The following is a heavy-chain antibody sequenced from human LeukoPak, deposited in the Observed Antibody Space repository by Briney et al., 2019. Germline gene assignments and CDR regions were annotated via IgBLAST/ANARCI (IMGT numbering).Heavy chain of an antibody. CDR1: GFTFSSYS. D-gene: IGHD3-10*01. J-gene: IGHJ3*02. CDR3: AREYYYSLHAFDI. V-gene: IGHV3-21*01. Sequence: KSGGSLRLSCAASGFTFSSYSMNWVRQAPGKGLEWVSSISSSSSYIYYADSVKGRFTISRDNAKNSLYLQMNSLRAEDTAVYYCAREYYYSLHAFDIWGQGTMVTVSS. CDR2: ISSSSSYI.